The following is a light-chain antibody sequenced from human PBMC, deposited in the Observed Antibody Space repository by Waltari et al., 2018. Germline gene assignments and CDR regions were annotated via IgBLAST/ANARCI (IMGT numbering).Light chain of an antibody. Sequence: DIQMTQSPSSLSASVGDRVTITCRASQSITNYLNWYQQKPGKAPKLLIYAASSLQSGVPSRFSGSGSGTDFTLSISSLQPEDFATYYCQQSYNTPITFGQGTRLDIK. CDR3: QQSYNTPIT. V-gene: IGKV1-39*01. CDR2: AAS. J-gene: IGKJ5*01. CDR1: QSITNY.